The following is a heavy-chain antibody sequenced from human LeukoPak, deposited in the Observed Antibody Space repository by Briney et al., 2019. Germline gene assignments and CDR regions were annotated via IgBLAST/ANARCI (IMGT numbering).Heavy chain of an antibody. J-gene: IGHJ4*02. D-gene: IGHD2-21*01. V-gene: IGHV3-30*04. Sequence: GGSLRLSCAASGFTFSSYAMHWVRQAPGKGLEWVAVISYDGSNKYYADSVKGRFTISRDNSKNTLYLQMNSLRAEDTAVYYCAREGLFDGDGFDYWGQGTLVIVSS. CDR3: AREGLFDGDGFDY. CDR1: GFTFSSYA. CDR2: ISYDGSNK.